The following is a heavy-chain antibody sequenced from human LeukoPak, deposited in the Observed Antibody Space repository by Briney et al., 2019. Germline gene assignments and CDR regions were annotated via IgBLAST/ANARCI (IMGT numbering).Heavy chain of an antibody. CDR3: ARAKEDTSGCLDY. CDR2: IKQAGSEK. J-gene: IGHJ4*02. CDR1: RFTFSNYW. Sequence: PGGSLRLSCAASRFTFSNYWMARVRQAPGNGLEWVANIKQAGSEKYYVDSVKGRFTISRDNAKNSLYLHMNSLRAEDTAVYYCARAKEDTSGCLDYWGQGTLVTVSS. D-gene: IGHD6-19*01. V-gene: IGHV3-7*01.